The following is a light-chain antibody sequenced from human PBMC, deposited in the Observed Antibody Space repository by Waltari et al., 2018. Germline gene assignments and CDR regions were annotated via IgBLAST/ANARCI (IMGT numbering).Light chain of an antibody. CDR3: SSRNGVNNHML. V-gene: IGLV3-19*01. CDR2: ERN. J-gene: IGLJ2*01. CDR1: SLTRYY. Sequence: TQDPAVSVAMGQTVRITCQGDSLTRYYASWYQQRPGQAPILVMYERNSRPSGIPDRISGYSSGTTSSLTITGAQAEDEADYYCSSRNGVNNHMLFAGGTKLTVL.